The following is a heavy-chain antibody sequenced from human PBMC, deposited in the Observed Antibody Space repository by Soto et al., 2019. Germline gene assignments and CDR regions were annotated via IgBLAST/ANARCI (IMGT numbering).Heavy chain of an antibody. CDR2: ISGSGGST. V-gene: IGHV3-23*01. Sequence: PGGSLRLSCAASGFTFNSYAMSWVRQAPGKGLEWVSAISGSGGSTYYADSVKGRFTISRDNPKNTLYLQMNSLRAEDTAVYYCARDRSYYDSSGSYSPPYWGQGTLVTVSS. J-gene: IGHJ4*02. D-gene: IGHD3-22*01. CDR3: ARDRSYYDSSGSYSPPY. CDR1: GFTFNSYA.